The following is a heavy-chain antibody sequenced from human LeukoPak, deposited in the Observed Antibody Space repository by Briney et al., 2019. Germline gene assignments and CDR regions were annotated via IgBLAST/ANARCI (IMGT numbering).Heavy chain of an antibody. CDR3: VRARGSGGSGSYSFFDY. Sequence: PGGSLRLSCAASGFTFDDYGMSWVRQAPGKGLEWVSGINWNGGSTGYADSVKGRFTISRDNAKNSLYLQMNSLRAEDTALYYCVRARGSGGSGSYSFFDYWGQGTLVTVSS. J-gene: IGHJ4*02. CDR2: INWNGGST. V-gene: IGHV3-20*04. CDR1: GFTFDDYG. D-gene: IGHD3-10*01.